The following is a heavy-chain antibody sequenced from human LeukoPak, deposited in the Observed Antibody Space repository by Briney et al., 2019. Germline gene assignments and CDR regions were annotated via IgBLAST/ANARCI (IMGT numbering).Heavy chain of an antibody. CDR3: AKDNGRSGSYPKYFDY. J-gene: IGHJ4*02. CDR1: GFTFSAYG. D-gene: IGHD1-26*01. Sequence: PGGSLRLSCAASGFTFSAYGMHWVRQAPGKGLEWVAFIRYDGSNKYYADSVKDRFIISRDNSKNTLYLQMNSLRPEDTAVYYCAKDNGRSGSYPKYFDYWGQGTLVTVSS. CDR2: IRYDGSNK. V-gene: IGHV3-30*02.